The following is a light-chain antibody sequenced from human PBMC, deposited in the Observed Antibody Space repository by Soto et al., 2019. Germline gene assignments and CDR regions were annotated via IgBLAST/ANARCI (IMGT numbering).Light chain of an antibody. V-gene: IGKV1-27*01. Sequence: DIQMTQSPSSLSASVGDRVTITCRASQDISVYLAWYQQKPGKVPKLLIYSASTLQSGVPSRFSGSGSGTDFTLTISSLQPEDVATYYCQKFNTAPLTFRQGTRREIK. J-gene: IGKJ5*01. CDR3: QKFNTAPLT. CDR2: SAS. CDR1: QDISVY.